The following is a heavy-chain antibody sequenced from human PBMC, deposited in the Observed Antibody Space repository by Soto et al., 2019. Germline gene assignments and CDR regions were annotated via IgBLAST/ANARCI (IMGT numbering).Heavy chain of an antibody. CDR2: IKQDGSVR. CDR1: GFTFSSCW. J-gene: IGHJ5*02. CDR3: ARGFSSTPNWFDP. Sequence: PGGSLRLSCVGSGFTFSSCWMSWVRQAPGKGLEWVANIKQDGSVRYYVDSVKGRFTISRDNAMNSLYLQMNSLRVEDTAMYYCARGFSSTPNWFDPWGQGTLVTVSS. V-gene: IGHV3-7*03. D-gene: IGHD6-19*01.